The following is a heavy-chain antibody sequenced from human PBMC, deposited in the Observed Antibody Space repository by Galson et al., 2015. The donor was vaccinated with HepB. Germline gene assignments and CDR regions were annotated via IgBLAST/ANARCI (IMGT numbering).Heavy chain of an antibody. V-gene: IGHV6-1*01. CDR3: ARVALIAAAGTGWFDP. CDR1: GDSVSSNSAA. D-gene: IGHD6-13*01. CDR2: TYYRSKWYN. J-gene: IGHJ5*02. Sequence: CAISGDSVSSNSAAWNWIRQSPSRGLEWLGRTYYRSKWYNDYAVSVKSRITINPDTSKNQFSLQLNSVTPEDTAVYYCARVALIAAAGTGWFDPWGQGTLVTVSS.